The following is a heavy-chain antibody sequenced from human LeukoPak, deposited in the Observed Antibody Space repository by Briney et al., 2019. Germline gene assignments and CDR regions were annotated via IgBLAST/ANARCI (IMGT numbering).Heavy chain of an antibody. Sequence: PGGSLRLSCAASGFTFSSYSMNWVRQAPGKGLEWVSSISSSSSYIYYADSVKGRFTISRDNSKNTLYLQMNSLRAEDTAVYYCARASSGYDRPWYFDYWGQGTLVTVSS. CDR3: ARASSGYDRPWYFDY. CDR2: ISSSSSYI. CDR1: GFTFSSYS. V-gene: IGHV3-21*01. J-gene: IGHJ4*02. D-gene: IGHD5-12*01.